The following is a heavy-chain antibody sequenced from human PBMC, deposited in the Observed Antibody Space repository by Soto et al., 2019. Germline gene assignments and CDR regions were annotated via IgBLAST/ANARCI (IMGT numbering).Heavy chain of an antibody. CDR3: ARVSVSIVVPNAFVI. D-gene: IGHD3-22*01. CDR2: IYYSGST. CDR1: GGSISSYY. Sequence: PSETLSLTCTVSGGSISSYYWSWIRQPPGKGLEWIGYIYYSGSTNYNPSLKSQVTISVDTSKNQFSLKLSSVTAAATAVYYCARVSVSIVVPNAFVIWGQGTLVTVPS. V-gene: IGHV4-59*01. J-gene: IGHJ3*02.